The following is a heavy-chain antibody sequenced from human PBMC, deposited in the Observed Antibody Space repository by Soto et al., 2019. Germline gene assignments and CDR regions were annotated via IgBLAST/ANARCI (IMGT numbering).Heavy chain of an antibody. CDR1: GFTFSSYA. V-gene: IGHV3-30-3*01. Sequence: QVQLVESGGGVVQPGRSLRLSCAASGFTFSSYAMHWVRQAPGKGLEWVAVISYDGSNKYYADSVKGRFTISRDNSKNTLYLQMNSLRAEDTAVYYCARDIVVVPAAIPRYYGMDVWGQETTVTVSS. CDR3: ARDIVVVPAAIPRYYGMDV. CDR2: ISYDGSNK. D-gene: IGHD2-2*02. J-gene: IGHJ6*02.